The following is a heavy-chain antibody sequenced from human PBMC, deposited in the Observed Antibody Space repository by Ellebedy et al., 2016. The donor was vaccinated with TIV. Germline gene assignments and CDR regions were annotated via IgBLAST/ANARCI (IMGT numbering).Heavy chain of an antibody. CDR2: IKQDGSEK. CDR1: GFSLSSYW. J-gene: IGHJ4*02. V-gene: IGHV3-7*01. CDR3: GRAIGSGSCY. Sequence: GGSLRLSCAASGFSLSSYWMHWVRQAPGKGLEWVANIKQDGSEKYYMDSVKGRFTISRDNAKNSLYLQMNSLRAEDTAVYFCGRAIGSGSCYWGQGTLVTVSS. D-gene: IGHD3-10*01.